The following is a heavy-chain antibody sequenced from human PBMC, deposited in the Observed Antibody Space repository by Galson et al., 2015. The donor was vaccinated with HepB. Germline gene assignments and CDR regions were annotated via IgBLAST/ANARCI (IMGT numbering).Heavy chain of an antibody. V-gene: IGHV3-30-3*01. J-gene: IGHJ3*02. CDR1: GFTFSSYA. D-gene: IGHD1-20*01. CDR2: ISYDGSNK. CDR3: AREGAGGITGTTYAFDI. Sequence: SLRLSCAASGFTFSSYAMHWVRQAPGKGLEWVAVISYDGSNKYYADSVKGRFTISRDNSKNTLYLQMNSLRAEDTAVYYCAREGAGGITGTTYAFDIWGQGTMVTVSS.